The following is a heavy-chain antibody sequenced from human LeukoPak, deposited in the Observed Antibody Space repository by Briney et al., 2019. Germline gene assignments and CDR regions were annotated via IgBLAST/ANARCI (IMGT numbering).Heavy chain of an antibody. Sequence: ASEKVSCKASGYTFTSYGISWVRQAPGRGLEWMGWISAYNGNTNYAQKLQGRVTMTTDTSTSTAYMELRSLTSDDTAVYYCARDKAVTTELTQYFHHWGQGTLVTVSS. CDR1: GYTFTSYG. V-gene: IGHV1-18*01. CDR2: ISAYNGNT. D-gene: IGHD4-11*01. J-gene: IGHJ1*01. CDR3: ARDKAVTTELTQYFHH.